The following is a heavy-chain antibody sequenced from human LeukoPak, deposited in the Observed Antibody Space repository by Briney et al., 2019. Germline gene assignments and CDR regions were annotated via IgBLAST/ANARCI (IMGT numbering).Heavy chain of an antibody. D-gene: IGHD2-2*02. V-gene: IGHV3-11*01. Sequence: GGSLRLSCAASGFTFSDYYMSWIRQAPGKGLEWVSYISSSASTIYYADSVKGRFTISRDNAKNSLYLQMNSLRAEDTAVYYCARSQGHCSSTSCYIPHAFDIWGQGTMVTVSS. CDR3: ARSQGHCSSTSCYIPHAFDI. J-gene: IGHJ3*02. CDR1: GFTFSDYY. CDR2: ISSSASTI.